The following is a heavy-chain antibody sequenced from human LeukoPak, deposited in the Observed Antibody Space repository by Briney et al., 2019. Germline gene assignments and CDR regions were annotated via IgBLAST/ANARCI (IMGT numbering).Heavy chain of an antibody. CDR3: ARDVMYAFDY. CDR1: GYTFPING. V-gene: IGHV1-18*01. D-gene: IGHD2-8*01. J-gene: IGHJ4*02. Sequence: ASVKVSCKASGYTFPINGISWVRQAPGQGLEWMGWISASSGSTQYAQKFQGRVTMTRDTSTSTAYMELGSLRSDDTALYYRARDVMYAFDYWGQGTLVSVSS. CDR2: ISASSGST.